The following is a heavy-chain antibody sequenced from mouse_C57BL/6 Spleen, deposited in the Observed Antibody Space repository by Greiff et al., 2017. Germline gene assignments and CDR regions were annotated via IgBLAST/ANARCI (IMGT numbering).Heavy chain of an antibody. CDR1: GYTFTSYG. CDR2: IYPRSGNT. J-gene: IGHJ4*01. Sequence: QVQLKQSGAELARPGASVKLSCKATGYTFTSYGISWVKQRTGQGLEWIGEIYPRSGNTYYNEKFKGKATLTADKSSSTAYMELRSLTSEDSAVYFCSLDPSRYAMDYWGQGTSVTVSS. V-gene: IGHV1-81*01. CDR3: SLDPSRYAMDY.